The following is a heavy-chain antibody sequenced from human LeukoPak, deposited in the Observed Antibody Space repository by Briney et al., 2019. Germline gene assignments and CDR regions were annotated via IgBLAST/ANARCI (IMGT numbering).Heavy chain of an antibody. V-gene: IGHV1-2*02. Sequence: ASVKVSCKASGYTFTGYYMHWVRQAPGQGLEWMGWINPNSGGTNYAQKFQGRVTMTRDTSISTAYMELSRLRSDDTAVYYCARDLGHYSSSWSVWLGGDGNYMDVWGKGTTVTVSS. D-gene: IGHD6-13*01. CDR1: GYTFTGYY. J-gene: IGHJ6*03. CDR2: INPNSGGT. CDR3: ARDLGHYSSSWSVWLGGDGNYMDV.